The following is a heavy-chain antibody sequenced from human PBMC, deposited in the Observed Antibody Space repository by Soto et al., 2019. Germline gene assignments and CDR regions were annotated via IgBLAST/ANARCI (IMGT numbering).Heavy chain of an antibody. Sequence: VGSLRLSCAASGFTFSSYAMSWVRQAPGKGLEWVSAIRGSGDSTYYADSVQGRCAISRDSSNNTLYLQMSGLTTEDTAVYYCSVRAAEESVCSSASCFLIAFDIWGQGTMVTVSS. V-gene: IGHV3-23*01. CDR3: SVRAAEESVCSSASCFLIAFDI. CDR1: GFTFSSYA. CDR2: IRGSGDST. J-gene: IGHJ3*02. D-gene: IGHD2-2*01.